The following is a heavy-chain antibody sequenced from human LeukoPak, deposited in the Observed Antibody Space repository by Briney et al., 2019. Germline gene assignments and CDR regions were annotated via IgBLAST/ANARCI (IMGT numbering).Heavy chain of an antibody. J-gene: IGHJ4*02. D-gene: IGHD3-22*01. Sequence: GASVKVSCKASGYTFTSYDINWVRQATGQGLEWMGWMNPNSGNTGYAQKFQGRVTMTRNTSISTAYMELSNLRSEDTAVYYCARGYDSSGYYSDYWGQGTLVTVSS. V-gene: IGHV1-8*01. CDR1: GYTFTSYD. CDR3: ARGYDSSGYYSDY. CDR2: MNPNSGNT.